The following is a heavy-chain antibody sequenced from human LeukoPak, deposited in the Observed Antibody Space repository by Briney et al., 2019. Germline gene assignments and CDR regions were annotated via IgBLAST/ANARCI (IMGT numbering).Heavy chain of an antibody. V-gene: IGHV1-2*02. D-gene: IGHD3-10*01. J-gene: IGHJ4*02. CDR1: GYTFAGYY. CDR3: ARDSQRITMVRGLLTY. Sequence: ASVTVSCKASGYTFAGYYMHWVRQAPGQGLERMGWINPNSGGTNYAQKFQGRVTMTRDTSISTAYMELSRLRSDDTAVYYCARDSQRITMVRGLLTYWGQGTLVTVSS. CDR2: INPNSGGT.